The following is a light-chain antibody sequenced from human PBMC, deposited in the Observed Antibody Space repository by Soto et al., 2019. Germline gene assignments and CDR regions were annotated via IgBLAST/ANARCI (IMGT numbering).Light chain of an antibody. Sequence: DIQMTQSPSTLSASAGDRVTITCRASQSISGSLAWYQQKPGKAPKLLIYEASNLKSGVPSRFSGSGSGTEYPLTISSLQPDDSASYYCQQYNGYWTFGQGTRVEIK. CDR1: QSISGS. CDR2: EAS. CDR3: QQYNGYWT. J-gene: IGKJ1*01. V-gene: IGKV1-5*03.